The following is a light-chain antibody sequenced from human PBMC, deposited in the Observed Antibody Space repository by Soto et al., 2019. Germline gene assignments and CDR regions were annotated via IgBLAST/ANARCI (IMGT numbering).Light chain of an antibody. CDR2: GNS. Sequence: QSVLTQPPSVSGAPGQRVTISCTGSSSNIGAAYYVHWYQQLPGTAPKLLIYGNSNRPSGVPDRFSGSKSGTSASLAITGLQAEDEAAYYYQSYDTRLSGSVFGGGTKLTVL. J-gene: IGLJ3*02. CDR3: QSYDTRLSGSV. CDR1: SSNIGAAYY. V-gene: IGLV1-40*01.